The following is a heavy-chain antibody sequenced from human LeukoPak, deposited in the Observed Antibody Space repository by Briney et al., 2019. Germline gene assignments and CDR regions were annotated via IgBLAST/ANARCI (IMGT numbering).Heavy chain of an antibody. J-gene: IGHJ3*02. CDR1: GGSISSGGYS. V-gene: IGHV4-30-2*01. CDR3: ARADGDYDAFDI. D-gene: IGHD4-17*01. CDR2: IYHSGST. Sequence: SQTLSLTCAVPGGSISSGGYSWSWIRQPPGKGLEWIGYIYHSGSTYYNPSLKSRVTISVDRSKNQFSLKLSSVTAADTAVYYCARADGDYDAFDIWGQGTMVTVSS.